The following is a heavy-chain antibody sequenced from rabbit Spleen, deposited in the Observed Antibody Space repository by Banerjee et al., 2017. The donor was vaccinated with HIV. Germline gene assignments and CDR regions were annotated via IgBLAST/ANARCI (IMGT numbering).Heavy chain of an antibody. Sequence: QSLEESGGDLVKPEGSLKLSCTASGFSFSNKAVMCWVRQAPGKGLEWIACINTATGKPVYASWARGRLTISKTSSTTVTLQMTSLTAADTATYFCGRSSNAGYAGYGYGSNLWGPGTLVTVS. J-gene: IGHJ4*01. D-gene: IGHD7-1*01. CDR2: INTATGKP. V-gene: IGHV1S40*01. CDR1: GFSFSNKAV. CDR3: GRSSNAGYAGYGYGSNL.